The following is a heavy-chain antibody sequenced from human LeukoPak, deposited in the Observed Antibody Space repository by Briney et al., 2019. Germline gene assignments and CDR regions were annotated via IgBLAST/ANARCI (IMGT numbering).Heavy chain of an antibody. CDR1: GFTFNNFA. Sequence: GGSLRLSCAASGFTFNNFAMSWVRQAPGKGLEWVPGISGSGGSTYYTDSVKGRFTISRDNSKNTLYLQMNSLNAEDTALYYCAKGRCSGGSCYGRGLDYWGQGTLVTVSS. D-gene: IGHD2-15*01. V-gene: IGHV3-23*01. CDR2: ISGSGGST. CDR3: AKGRCSGGSCYGRGLDY. J-gene: IGHJ4*02.